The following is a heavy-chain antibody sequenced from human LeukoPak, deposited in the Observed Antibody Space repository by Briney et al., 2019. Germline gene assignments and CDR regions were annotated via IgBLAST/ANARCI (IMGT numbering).Heavy chain of an antibody. CDR2: ISHDGSNK. Sequence: PGGSLRLSCAASGFTFSSYAMHWVRQAPGKGLEWVAVISHDGSNKYQADSVKGRFTISRDNSKNTLYLQMNSLKTEDTAVYYCTTGVQFLEWALSWYAFDIWGQGTKVTVSP. J-gene: IGHJ3*02. CDR1: GFTFSSYA. D-gene: IGHD3-3*01. V-gene: IGHV3-30*04. CDR3: TTGVQFLEWALSWYAFDI.